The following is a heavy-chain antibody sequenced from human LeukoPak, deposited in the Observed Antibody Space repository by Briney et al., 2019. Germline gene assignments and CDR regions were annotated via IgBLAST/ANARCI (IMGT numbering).Heavy chain of an antibody. CDR1: GGSISSYY. Sequence: PSETLSLTCTVSGGSISSYYWSWIRQPPGEGLEWIGYIYYSGSTNYNPSLKSRVTISVDTSKNQFSLKLSSVTAADTAVYYCARGMITFGGVIVPFDYWGQGTLVTVSS. CDR3: ARGMITFGGVIVPFDY. CDR2: IYYSGST. V-gene: IGHV4-59*01. J-gene: IGHJ4*02. D-gene: IGHD3-16*02.